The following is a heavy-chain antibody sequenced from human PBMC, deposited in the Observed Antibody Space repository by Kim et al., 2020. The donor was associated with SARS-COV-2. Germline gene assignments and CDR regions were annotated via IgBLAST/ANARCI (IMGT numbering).Heavy chain of an antibody. CDR3: ARGGGVSQWFRFDP. CDR1: GFTFNRYW. V-gene: IGHV3-7*01. J-gene: IGHJ5*02. D-gene: IGHD3-16*01. CDR2: IKQDESEN. Sequence: GGSLRLSCAGSGFTFNRYWMSWVRQAPGKGLEWVASIKQDESENYYVDSVKGRFTISRDNARNSLYLQMNSLRAEDTAVYSCARGGGVSQWFRFDPWGQGTLVTVSS.